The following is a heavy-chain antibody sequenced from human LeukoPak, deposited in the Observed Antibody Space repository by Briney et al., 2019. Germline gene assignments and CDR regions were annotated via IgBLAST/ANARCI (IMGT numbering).Heavy chain of an antibody. V-gene: IGHV3-20*04. J-gene: IGHJ4*02. CDR1: GFTFDDYG. Sequence: GGSLRLSCADYGFTFDDYGMSWVRQAPGKGLEWISGISWNGGSTDYADSVKGRFTISRDNAKNSLYLQMNSLRVEDTALYYCARSPPEGDYWGQGTLVIVSS. CDR3: ARSPPEGDY. CDR2: ISWNGGST.